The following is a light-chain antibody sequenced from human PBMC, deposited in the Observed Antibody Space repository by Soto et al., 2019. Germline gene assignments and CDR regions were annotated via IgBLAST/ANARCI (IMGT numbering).Light chain of an antibody. V-gene: IGKV1-5*03. Sequence: DVQMSQSPYTLSXSPXXXXTXXXRASQTISSWLAWYQQKPGKAPKLLIYKASTLKSGVPSRFSGSGSGTDFTLTISSLQPEDFATYYCQQYNSYRTFGQGTKVDIK. J-gene: IGKJ1*01. CDR1: QTISSW. CDR3: QQYNSYRT. CDR2: KAS.